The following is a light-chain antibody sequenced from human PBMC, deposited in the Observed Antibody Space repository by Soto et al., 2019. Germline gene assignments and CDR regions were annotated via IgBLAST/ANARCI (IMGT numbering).Light chain of an antibody. CDR3: CPYAGSCTFGNV. CDR2: EGS. V-gene: IGLV2-23*03. J-gene: IGLJ1*01. CDR1: SSDVGSYNL. Sequence: QSVLTQPASVSGSPGQSITISCTGTSSDVGSYNLVSWYQQHPGKAPKLMIYEGSKRPSGVSNRFSGSKSGNTASLTISGLQAEDEADYYCCPYAGSCTFGNVSAPGPKVPVL.